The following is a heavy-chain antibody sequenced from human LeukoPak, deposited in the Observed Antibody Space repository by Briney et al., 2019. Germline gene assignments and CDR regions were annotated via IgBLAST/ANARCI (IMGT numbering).Heavy chain of an antibody. CDR3: ARVLPWYMDV. CDR1: VGTFSSYA. CDR2: IIPIFGTA. Sequence: SVKVSCKASVGTFSSYAISWVRQAPGQGLEWMGGIIPIFGTANYAQKFQGRVTITADESTSTAYMELSSLRSEDTAVYYCARVLPWYMDVWGKGTTVTVSS. J-gene: IGHJ6*03. D-gene: IGHD2-15*01. V-gene: IGHV1-69*01.